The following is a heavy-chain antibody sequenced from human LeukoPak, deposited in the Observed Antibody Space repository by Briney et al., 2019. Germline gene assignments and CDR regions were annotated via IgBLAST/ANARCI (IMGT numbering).Heavy chain of an antibody. CDR3: ARQGVVSWFDP. D-gene: IGHD3-3*01. J-gene: IGHJ5*02. V-gene: IGHV4-59*04. CDR1: GGSISGYY. CDR2: IYYSGST. Sequence: SETLSLTCTVSGGSISGYYWTWIRQPPGKGLEWIGYIYYSGSTYYNPSLKSRVTISVDTSKNQFSLKLSSVTAADTAVYYCARQGVVSWFDPWGQGTLVTVSS.